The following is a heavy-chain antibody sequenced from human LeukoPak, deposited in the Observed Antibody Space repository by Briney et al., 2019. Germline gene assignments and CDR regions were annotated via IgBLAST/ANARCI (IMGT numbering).Heavy chain of an antibody. CDR1: GGSISSYY. CDR3: ARAWAGTIFGTDYFDY. Sequence: KPSETLSLTCTVSGGSISSYYWSWIRQPPGKGLEWIGYIYYSGSTNYNPSLKSRVTISVDTSKNQFSLKLSSVTAADTAVYYCARAWAGTIFGTDYFDYWGQGTLVTVSS. J-gene: IGHJ4*02. CDR2: IYYSGST. D-gene: IGHD3-3*01. V-gene: IGHV4-59*12.